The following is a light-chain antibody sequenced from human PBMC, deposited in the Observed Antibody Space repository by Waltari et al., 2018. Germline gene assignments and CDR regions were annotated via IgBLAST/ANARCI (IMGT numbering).Light chain of an antibody. CDR3: LQYDIYWA. J-gene: IGKJ1*01. Sequence: DIQMTQSPSTLSASVGDRVTITCRASQSINSWLAWYQQKPGKAPKLLIYKASSLQTGVPSRFSGSGSGTEVTLTSSSLQPDDFATYFCLQYDIYWAFGQGTKVEVK. CDR2: KAS. V-gene: IGKV1-5*03. CDR1: QSINSW.